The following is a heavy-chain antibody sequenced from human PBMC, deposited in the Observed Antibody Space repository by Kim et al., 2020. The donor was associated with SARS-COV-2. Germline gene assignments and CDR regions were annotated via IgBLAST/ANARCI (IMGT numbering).Heavy chain of an antibody. Sequence: SETLSLTCNVSGGSIGSSSYYWGWIRQPPGKGLEWIGNIYYSGSTKDSPSLRSRLTISVDTSKNQFSLNLRSVTAADTAVYYCVRLGYSSHWYNGFDSWG. V-gene: IGHV4-39*01. CDR3: VRLGYSSHWYNGFDS. D-gene: IGHD6-13*01. CDR1: GGSIGSSSYY. J-gene: IGHJ5*01. CDR2: IYYSGST.